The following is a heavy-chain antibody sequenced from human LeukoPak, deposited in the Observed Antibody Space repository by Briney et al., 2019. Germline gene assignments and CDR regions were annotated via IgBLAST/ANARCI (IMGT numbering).Heavy chain of an antibody. CDR3: VGVSGSYSSGDY. Sequence: SETLSLTCSVSAGSISSYYWSWIPQPPGKGLEWIGYIYYTGSSNYNPSLKSRVTISLDMSKNQFSLKLSSVTAADTAVYYCVGVSGSYSSGDYWGQGTPVTVSS. J-gene: IGHJ4*02. CDR1: AGSISSYY. D-gene: IGHD3-10*01. CDR2: IYYTGSS. V-gene: IGHV4-59*01.